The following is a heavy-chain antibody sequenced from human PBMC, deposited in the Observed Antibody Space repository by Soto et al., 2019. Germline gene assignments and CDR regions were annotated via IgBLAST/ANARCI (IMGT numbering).Heavy chain of an antibody. CDR1: GFTFSSYA. V-gene: IGHV3-23*01. J-gene: IGHJ5*02. Sequence: PGGSLRLSCAASGFTFSSYAMSWVRQAPGKGLEWVSAISGSGGSTYYADSVKGRFTTSRDNSKNTLYLQMNSLRAEDTAVYYCAKANSIVLMVYAFYIGWFDPWGQGTLVTVSS. CDR3: AKANSIVLMVYAFYIGWFDP. D-gene: IGHD2-8*01. CDR2: ISGSGGST.